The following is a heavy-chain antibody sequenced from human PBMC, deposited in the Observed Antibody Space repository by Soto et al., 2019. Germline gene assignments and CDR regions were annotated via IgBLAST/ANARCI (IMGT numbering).Heavy chain of an antibody. J-gene: IGHJ4*02. CDR3: AVIVPAAIDPFDY. Sequence: QVQLVQSGAEVKKPGSSVKVSCKASGGTFSSYTISWVRQAPGQGLEWMGRIIPILGIANYAQKFQGRVTITADKSTITAYMELSSLRSEDTAVYYCAVIVPAAIDPFDYWGQGTLVTVSS. D-gene: IGHD2-2*01. V-gene: IGHV1-69*02. CDR2: IIPILGIA. CDR1: GGTFSSYT.